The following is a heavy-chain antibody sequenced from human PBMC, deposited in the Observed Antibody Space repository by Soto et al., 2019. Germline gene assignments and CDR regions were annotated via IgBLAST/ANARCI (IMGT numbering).Heavy chain of an antibody. Sequence: ASVKVSCKVSGYTLTELSMHWVRQAPGKGLEWMGGFDPEDGETIYAQKFQGRVTVTEDTSTDTAYMELSSLRSEDTAVYYCATKRPIVLMVYANYFDYWGQGTLVTVSS. D-gene: IGHD2-8*01. CDR2: FDPEDGET. CDR1: GYTLTELS. J-gene: IGHJ4*02. V-gene: IGHV1-24*01. CDR3: ATKRPIVLMVYANYFDY.